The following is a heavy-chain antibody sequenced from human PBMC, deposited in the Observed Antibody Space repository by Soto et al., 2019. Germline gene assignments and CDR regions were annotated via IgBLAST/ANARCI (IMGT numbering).Heavy chain of an antibody. CDR3: ARVGEWLVLDY. D-gene: IGHD6-19*01. J-gene: IGHJ4*02. CDR2: TYYRSKWYN. V-gene: IGHV6-1*01. CDR1: GDSVSSNSAA. Sequence: QTLSLPSAISGDSVSSNSAACNLIRHSPSRGLEWLGRTYYRSKWYNDYAVSVKSRITINPDTSKNQFSLQLNSVTPEDAAVYYCARVGEWLVLDYWGQGTLVTVSS.